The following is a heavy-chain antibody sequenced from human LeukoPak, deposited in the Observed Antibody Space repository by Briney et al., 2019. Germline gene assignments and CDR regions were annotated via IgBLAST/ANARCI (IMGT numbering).Heavy chain of an antibody. CDR2: ISSSSSTI. Sequence: AGGSLRLSCAASGFTFSSYSMNWVRQAPGKGLEWVSYISSSSSTIYYADSVKGRFTISRDNAKNSLYLQMNSLRAEDTAVYYCASRDGSYGYWGQGTLVTVSS. CDR3: ASRDGSYGY. CDR1: GFTFSSYS. D-gene: IGHD1-26*01. V-gene: IGHV3-48*04. J-gene: IGHJ4*02.